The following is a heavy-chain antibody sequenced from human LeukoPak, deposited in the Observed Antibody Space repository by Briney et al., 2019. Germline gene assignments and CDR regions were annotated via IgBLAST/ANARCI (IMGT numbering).Heavy chain of an antibody. V-gene: IGHV1-46*01. D-gene: IGHD2-8*01. J-gene: IGHJ4*02. CDR2: IYPGGGST. Sequence: GASVKVSCKASGYTSTTYGISWVRQAPGQGLEWMGIIYPGGGSTSYAQKFQGRVTMTRDMSTSTVYMELSSLRSEDTAVYYCARDNDFDYWGQGTLVTVSS. CDR1: GYTSTTYG. CDR3: ARDNDFDY.